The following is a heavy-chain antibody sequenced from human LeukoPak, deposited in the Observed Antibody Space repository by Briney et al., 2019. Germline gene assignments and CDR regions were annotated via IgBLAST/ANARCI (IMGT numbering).Heavy chain of an antibody. D-gene: IGHD1-7*01. CDR1: GFTVSSNY. V-gene: IGHV3-53*01. CDR2: IYSGGST. J-gene: IGHJ4*02. CDR3: AKVRVVFNWNYAYYFDS. Sequence: PGGSLRLSCAASGFTVSSNYMSWVRQAPGKGLEWVSIIYSGGSTFYADSVKGRFTISRDNSKNTLYLQMNGLRAEDTAVYYCAKVRVVFNWNYAYYFDSWGQGTLVTVSS.